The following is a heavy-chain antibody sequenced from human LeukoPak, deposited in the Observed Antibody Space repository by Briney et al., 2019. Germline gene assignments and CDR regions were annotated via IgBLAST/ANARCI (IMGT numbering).Heavy chain of an antibody. J-gene: IGHJ5*02. Sequence: GGSLRLSCAASGNYWMHWVRQAPGKGLVWVSHINSDGSWTSYADSVKGRFTISKDNAKNTVYLQMNSLKIEDTAVYYCTSHAAFDPWGQGTLVTVSS. CDR1: GNYW. V-gene: IGHV3-74*01. CDR3: TSHAAFDP. CDR2: INSDGSWT.